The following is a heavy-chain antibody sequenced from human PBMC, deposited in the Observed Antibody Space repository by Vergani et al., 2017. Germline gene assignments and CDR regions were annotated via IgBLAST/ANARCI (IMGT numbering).Heavy chain of an antibody. CDR2: ISAYNGNT. D-gene: IGHD2-2*01. CDR1: GYTFTSYG. Sequence: QVQLVQSGAEVKKPGASVKVSCKASGYTFTSYGISWVRQAPGQGLEWMGWISAYNGNTNYAQKLQGRVTMTTDTSTSTAYMELRSLRSDDTAVYYCAGISGVVPAAREKGYYGMDVWGQGTTVTVSS. J-gene: IGHJ6*02. V-gene: IGHV1-18*01. CDR3: AGISGVVPAAREKGYYGMDV.